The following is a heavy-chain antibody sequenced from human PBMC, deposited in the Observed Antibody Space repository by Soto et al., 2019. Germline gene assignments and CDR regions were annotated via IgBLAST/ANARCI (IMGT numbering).Heavy chain of an antibody. J-gene: IGHJ4*02. Sequence: VQLVQSGAEVKRPGASVKVSCKASGYPFTGHYVHWVRQAPGQGPEWMGWITPNIGYTNYAQKFQGRDTMTRDTSSSSAYMERSWLRSDDTAVYYCAKDNGQLLILACCGKGTLVTVSS. CDR1: GYPFTGHY. D-gene: IGHD3-3*01. V-gene: IGHV1-2*02. CDR2: ITPNIGYT. CDR3: AKDNGQLLILAC.